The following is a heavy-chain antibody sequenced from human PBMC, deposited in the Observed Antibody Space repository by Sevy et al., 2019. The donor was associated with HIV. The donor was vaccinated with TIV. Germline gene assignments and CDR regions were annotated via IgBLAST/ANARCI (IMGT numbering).Heavy chain of an antibody. Sequence: GGSLRLSCAASGFTFSSYTMTWVRQAPGKGLEWVACINSARTYIYYADSVKGRFTISRDNAKNLLYLQMDSLRAEDTAVYYCARAVLEISTWRSDYWGQGTLVTVSS. J-gene: IGHJ4*02. D-gene: IGHD1-1*01. CDR1: GFTFSSYT. V-gene: IGHV3-21*01. CDR3: ARAVLEISTWRSDY. CDR2: INSARTYI.